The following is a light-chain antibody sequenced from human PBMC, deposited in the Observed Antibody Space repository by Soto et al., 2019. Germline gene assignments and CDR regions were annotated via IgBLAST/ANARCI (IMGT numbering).Light chain of an antibody. V-gene: IGKV3-11*01. Sequence: EIVLTQSLATLSLSPGERATLSCRASQSVSSYLAWYQQKPGQAPRLLIYDASNRATGIPARFSGSGSGTDFTLTISSLEPEDFAVYYCQQRSNWLHTFGQGTKLEIK. CDR2: DAS. J-gene: IGKJ2*01. CDR1: QSVSSY. CDR3: QQRSNWLHT.